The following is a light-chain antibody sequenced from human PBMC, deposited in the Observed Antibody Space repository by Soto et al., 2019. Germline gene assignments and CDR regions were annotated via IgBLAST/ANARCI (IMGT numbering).Light chain of an antibody. CDR2: GAS. CDR3: QHYGSSSNT. CDR1: ESVTSSH. J-gene: IGKJ5*01. V-gene: IGKV3-20*01. Sequence: SPDTLSLSPGERATLSCRASESVTSSHLAWYQQKRGQAPRLLIYGASSRATDIPDRFSGSGSGTDFTLTISRLEPEDFSVYYCQHYGSSSNTFGQGTRLEIK.